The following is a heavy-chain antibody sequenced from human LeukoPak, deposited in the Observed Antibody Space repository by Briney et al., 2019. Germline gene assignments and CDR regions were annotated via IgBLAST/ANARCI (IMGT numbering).Heavy chain of an antibody. Sequence: SETLSLTCAVYGGSFSGYYWSWIRQPPGKGLEWIGEINHSGSTIYNPSLKSRVTISVDTSKNQFSLKLSSVTAADTAVYYCASGDGYCSGGSCHNWFDPWGQGTLVTVSS. V-gene: IGHV4-34*01. CDR2: INHSGST. D-gene: IGHD2-15*01. CDR3: ASGDGYCSGGSCHNWFDP. CDR1: GGSFSGYY. J-gene: IGHJ5*02.